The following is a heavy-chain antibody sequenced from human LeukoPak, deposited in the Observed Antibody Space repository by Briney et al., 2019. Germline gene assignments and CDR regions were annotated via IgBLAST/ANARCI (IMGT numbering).Heavy chain of an antibody. CDR3: ARLYSGNYIY. J-gene: IGHJ4*02. CDR2: INHSGST. V-gene: IGHV4-34*01. Sequence: PSETLSLTCAVYGGSFSGYYWSWIRQPPGKGLEWIGEINHSGSTNYNPSLKSRVTISVDTSKNQFSLKLSSVTAADTAVYYCARLYSGNYIYWGQGTLVTVSS. D-gene: IGHD1-26*01. CDR1: GGSFSGYY.